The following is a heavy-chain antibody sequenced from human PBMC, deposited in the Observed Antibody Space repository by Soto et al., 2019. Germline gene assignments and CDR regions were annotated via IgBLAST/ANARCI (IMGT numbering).Heavy chain of an antibody. Sequence: GASVKVSCKASGGTFSSYAISWVRQAPGQGLEWTGGIIPIFGTANYAQKFQGRVTITADESTSTAYMELSSLRSEDTAVYYCARDDRVNTGYYYYGMDVWGQGTTVTVSS. CDR1: GGTFSSYA. CDR3: ARDDRVNTGYYYYGMDV. V-gene: IGHV1-69*13. J-gene: IGHJ6*02. D-gene: IGHD3-22*01. CDR2: IIPIFGTA.